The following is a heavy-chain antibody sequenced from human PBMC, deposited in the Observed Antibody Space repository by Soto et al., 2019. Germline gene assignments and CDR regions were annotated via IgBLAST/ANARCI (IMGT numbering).Heavy chain of an antibody. J-gene: IGHJ4*02. CDR1: GTSFGTYY. Sequence: QVRLQESGPGLVKPSETLSLTCAVSGTSFGTYYWSWIRQPPGKGLEWIGYIFYSGHLKYNPSLKSRLTMSVDPPKNPSSLRLTSVTASDTAVYYRAREGGGCRFDYWGQGALVTVSS. D-gene: IGHD2-15*01. CDR3: AREGGGCRFDY. CDR2: IFYSGHL. V-gene: IGHV4-59*01.